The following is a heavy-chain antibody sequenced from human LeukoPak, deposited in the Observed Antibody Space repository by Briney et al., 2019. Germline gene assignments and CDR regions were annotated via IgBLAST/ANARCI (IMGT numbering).Heavy chain of an antibody. Sequence: KPSETLSLTCTVSGGSVSSGSYYWSWIRQPPGKGLEWIGYIYYSGSTNYNPSLKSRVTISVDTSKNQFSLKLSSVTAADTAVYYCARAHSNPFDYWGQGTLVTVSS. CDR3: ARAHSNPFDY. J-gene: IGHJ4*02. CDR1: GGSVSSGSYY. V-gene: IGHV4-61*01. D-gene: IGHD6-13*01. CDR2: IYYSGST.